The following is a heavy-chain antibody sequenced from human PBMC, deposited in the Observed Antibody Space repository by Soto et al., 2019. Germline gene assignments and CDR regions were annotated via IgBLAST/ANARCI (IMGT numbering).Heavy chain of an antibody. D-gene: IGHD2-8*01. CDR2: INQDGSEK. V-gene: IGHV3-7*03. CDR3: AREYTIEWCGKRERVNNWCAP. J-gene: IGHJ5*02. Sequence: GGALRLSSAAPGFTFTRGWMSCLRQAPAKGQEWVANINQDGSEKSSEDSVKGRFSNSRDNATNPLYLQMISPRADDAAVYYCAREYTIEWCGKRERVNNWCAPRGHGTLVTLSS. CDR1: GFTFTRGW.